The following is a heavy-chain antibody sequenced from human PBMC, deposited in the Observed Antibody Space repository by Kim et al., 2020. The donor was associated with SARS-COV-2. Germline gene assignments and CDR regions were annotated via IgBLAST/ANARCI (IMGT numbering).Heavy chain of an antibody. D-gene: IGHD6-6*01. Sequence: GGSLRLSCAASGFTFSSYAMHWVRQAPGKGLEWVAVISYDGSNKYYADSVKGRFTISRDNSKNTLYLQMNSLRAEDTAVYYCARGKESRGRIRYSSSGEYFQHWARAPWSPSPQ. CDR1: GFTFSSYA. J-gene: IGHJ1*01. CDR2: ISYDGSNK. CDR3: ARGKESRGRIRYSSSGEYFQH. V-gene: IGHV3-30-3*01.